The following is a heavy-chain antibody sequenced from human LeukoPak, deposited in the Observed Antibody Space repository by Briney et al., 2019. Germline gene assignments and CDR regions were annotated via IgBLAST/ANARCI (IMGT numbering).Heavy chain of an antibody. CDR1: GGTFSSYA. CDR2: IIPIFGTA. D-gene: IGHD4-11*01. Sequence: ASVKDSCKASGGTFSSYAISWVRQAPGQGLEWMGGIIPIFGTANYAQKFQGRVTITADESTSTAYMELSSLRSEDTAVYYCAREPVGFSNLGDGYYWGQGTLVTVSS. CDR3: AREPVGFSNLGDGYY. J-gene: IGHJ4*02. V-gene: IGHV1-69*13.